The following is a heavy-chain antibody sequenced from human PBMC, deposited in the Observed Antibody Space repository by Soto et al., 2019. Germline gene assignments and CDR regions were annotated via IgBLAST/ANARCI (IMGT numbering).Heavy chain of an antibody. Sequence: GGPVKVSCKASGGTFSSYGISWGRQAPGQGLEWVGGIIPIFGTASYAQKFQGRVAITADESTSTGYMELSSLRSEDTALYYCASERIITIYRPYYFDYWGQGTLVTVSS. CDR3: ASERIITIYRPYYFDY. CDR1: GGTFSSYG. J-gene: IGHJ4*02. CDR2: IIPIFGTA. D-gene: IGHD3-9*01. V-gene: IGHV1-69*13.